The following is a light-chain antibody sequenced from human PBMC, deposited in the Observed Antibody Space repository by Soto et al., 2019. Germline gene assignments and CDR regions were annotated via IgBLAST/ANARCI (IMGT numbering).Light chain of an antibody. Sequence: QSVLTQPASVSGSPGQSITVSCTATSSNVGGYNYVSWYQQHPGKAPKLMIYEVSNRPSGVSNRFSGSKSGNTASLTISGLQAEDEADYYCSSYTSSSTYVFGTGTKVTVL. J-gene: IGLJ1*01. CDR1: SSNVGGYNY. V-gene: IGLV2-14*01. CDR2: EVS. CDR3: SSYTSSSTYV.